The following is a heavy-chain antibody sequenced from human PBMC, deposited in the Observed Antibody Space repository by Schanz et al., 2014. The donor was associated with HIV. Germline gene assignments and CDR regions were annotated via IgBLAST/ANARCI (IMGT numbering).Heavy chain of an antibody. CDR2: VRHIGGT. CDR3: ARGDFGGSSVDY. V-gene: IGHV4-34*01. Sequence: WTWIRQFPGLGLEWIGGVRHIGGTNYNPSLKSRVTMSMDMSKNQFSLNLTSVTAADTAVYFCARGDFGGSSVDYWGHGNMVTVSS. J-gene: IGHJ4*01. D-gene: IGHD4-17*01.